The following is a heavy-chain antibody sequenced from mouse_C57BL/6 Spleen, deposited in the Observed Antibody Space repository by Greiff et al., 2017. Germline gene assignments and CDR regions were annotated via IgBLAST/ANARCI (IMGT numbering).Heavy chain of an antibody. J-gene: IGHJ2*01. Sequence: QVQLQQSGAELVRPGASVTLSCKASGYTFTDYEMHWVKQTPVHGLEWIGAIDPETGGTAYNQKFKGKAILTADKSSSTAYMELRSLTSEDSAVYCCTRSTAVVSYFDYWGQGTTLTVSS. CDR3: TRSTAVVSYFDY. CDR1: GYTFTDYE. D-gene: IGHD1-1*01. V-gene: IGHV1-15*01. CDR2: IDPETGGT.